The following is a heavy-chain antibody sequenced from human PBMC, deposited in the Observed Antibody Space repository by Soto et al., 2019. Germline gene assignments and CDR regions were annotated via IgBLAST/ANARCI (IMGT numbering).Heavy chain of an antibody. Sequence: GASVKVSCKASGYTFTGYYMHWVRQAPGQGLEWMGWINPNSGGTNYAQKFQGWVTMTRDTSISTAYMELSRLRSDDTAVYYCARARQYYYDSSGYYPSVFDFRGQGTMVIVSS. V-gene: IGHV1-2*04. CDR2: INPNSGGT. D-gene: IGHD3-22*01. J-gene: IGHJ3*01. CDR1: GYTFTGYY. CDR3: ARARQYYYDSSGYYPSVFDF.